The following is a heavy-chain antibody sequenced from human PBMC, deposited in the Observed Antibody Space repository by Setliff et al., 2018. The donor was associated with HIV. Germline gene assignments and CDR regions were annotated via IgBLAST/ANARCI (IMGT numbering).Heavy chain of an antibody. D-gene: IGHD4-17*01. CDR1: GYSITSGYY. J-gene: IGHJ4*02. CDR3: ARVETTVTSRLDY. CDR2: IHHSGST. Sequence: ASETLSLTCTVSGYSITSGYYWGWIRQPPGKGLEWIGSIHHSGSTFYNPALKSRVTISVDTSKNQFSLRLTSVTAADTAVYFCARVETTVTSRLDYWGQGTLVTVSS. V-gene: IGHV4-38-2*02.